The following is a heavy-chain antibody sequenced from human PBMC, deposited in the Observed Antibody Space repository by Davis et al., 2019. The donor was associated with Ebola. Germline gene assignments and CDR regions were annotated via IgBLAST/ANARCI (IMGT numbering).Heavy chain of an antibody. CDR2: IKQDGREI. CDR1: GFTFSNFR. D-gene: IGHD3-16*02. J-gene: IGHJ4*02. Sequence: GESPTTPCAAPGFTFSNFRMSWVRQTPGKGPEWLANIKQDGREIHYVDPVKGRFTISRDNANNSLYLQMNSLRADDTAVYYCARGAFGGVILGYWGQGTLVTVSS. CDR3: ARGAFGGVILGY. V-gene: IGHV3-7*01.